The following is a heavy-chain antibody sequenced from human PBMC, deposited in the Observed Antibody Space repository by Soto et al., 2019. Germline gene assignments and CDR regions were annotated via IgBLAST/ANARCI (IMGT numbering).Heavy chain of an antibody. CDR2: ISAAGDP. J-gene: IGHJ6*02. Sequence: EVQLVESGGGLVQPGGSLRLSCEASGFTFRNYDMHWVRQGTGKGLEWVSGISAAGDPDYADSVEGRFTISRENAQNSFFLQMNSLRVGDTAVYYCARTGRDFDGLDVWGQGTTVIVSS. CDR1: GFTFRNYD. CDR3: ARTGRDFDGLDV. V-gene: IGHV3-13*05.